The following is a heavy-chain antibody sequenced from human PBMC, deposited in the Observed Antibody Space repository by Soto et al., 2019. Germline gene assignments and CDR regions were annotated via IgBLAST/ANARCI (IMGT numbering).Heavy chain of an antibody. V-gene: IGHV1-8*01. CDR2: MNPNSGNT. CDR3: ARVEIAARADY. CDR1: GYTFTSYD. J-gene: IGHJ4*02. Sequence: GASVKVSCKASGYTFTSYDINWGRQATGQGLEWMGWMNPNSGNTGYAHKFQGRVTMTRNTSISTAYMELSSLRSEGTAVYYGARVEIAARADYWGQGTLVTVPS. D-gene: IGHD6-6*01.